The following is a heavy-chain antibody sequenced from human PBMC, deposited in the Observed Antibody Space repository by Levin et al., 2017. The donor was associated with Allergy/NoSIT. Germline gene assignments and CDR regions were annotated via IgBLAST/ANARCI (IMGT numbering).Heavy chain of an antibody. Sequence: GGSLRLSCAVSGFTFSDHYMDWVRQAPGKGLEWLGRSRNKANGYTTEYAASVNGRFTVSRDDSKNSLHLQMNGLETEDTAVYYCARGGHCGGGTCYADYFDYWGQGTLVTVSS. CDR1: GFTFSDHY. J-gene: IGHJ4*02. CDR3: ARGGHCGGGTCYADYFDY. CDR2: SRNKANGYTT. D-gene: IGHD2-15*01. V-gene: IGHV3-72*01.